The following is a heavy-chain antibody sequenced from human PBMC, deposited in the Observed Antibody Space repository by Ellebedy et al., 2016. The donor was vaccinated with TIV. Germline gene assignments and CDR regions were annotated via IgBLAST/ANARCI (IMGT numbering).Heavy chain of an antibody. CDR3: ARGRYCSSTSCVGYYYGMDV. D-gene: IGHD2-2*01. V-gene: IGHV4-34*01. CDR2: INHSGST. Sequence: MPSETLSLTCAVYGGSFSGYYWSWIRQPPGKGLEWIGEINHSGSTNYNPSLKSRVTISVDTSKNQFSLKLSSVTAADTAVYYCARGRYCSSTSCVGYYYGMDVWGQGTTVTVSS. J-gene: IGHJ6*02. CDR1: GGSFSGYY.